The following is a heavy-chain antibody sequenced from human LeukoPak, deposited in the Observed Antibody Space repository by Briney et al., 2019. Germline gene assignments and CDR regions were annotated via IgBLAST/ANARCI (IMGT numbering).Heavy chain of an antibody. CDR1: GFTFSSYA. Sequence: GGSLRLSCAASGFTFSSYAMSWVRQAPGKGLEWVSAISGSGGSTYYADSVKGRFTISRDNSKNTLYLQMNSLRAEDTAVYYCAKAADDSSGYYWGRYYYYMDVWGKGTTVTISS. V-gene: IGHV3-23*01. D-gene: IGHD3-22*01. J-gene: IGHJ6*03. CDR3: AKAADDSSGYYWGRYYYYMDV. CDR2: ISGSGGST.